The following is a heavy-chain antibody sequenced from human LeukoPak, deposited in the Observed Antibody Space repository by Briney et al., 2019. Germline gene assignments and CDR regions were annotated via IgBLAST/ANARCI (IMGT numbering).Heavy chain of an antibody. D-gene: IGHD3-3*01. J-gene: IGHJ4*02. CDR1: GFTFSNYS. CDR3: ARHDFWSGFKGGDY. V-gene: IGHV3-21*04. Sequence: GGSLRLSCAASGFTFSNYSMNWVRQAPGKGLEWVSSISSRSTYIYHADSVKGRFTISRDNAKNSLFLQMNSLRAEDTAFYYCARHDFWSGFKGGDYWGQGTLVTVSS. CDR2: ISSRSTYI.